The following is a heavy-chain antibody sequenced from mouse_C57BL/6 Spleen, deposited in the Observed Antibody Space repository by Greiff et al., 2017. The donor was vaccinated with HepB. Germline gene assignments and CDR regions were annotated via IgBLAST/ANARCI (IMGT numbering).Heavy chain of an antibody. Sequence: QVQLQQSGAELARPGASVKLSCKASGYTFTSYGISWVKQRTGQGLEWIGEIYPRSGNTYYNEKFKGKATLTADKSSSTAYMELSNLTSEDSAVYFCERAPNRADDAYAMDYWGQGTSVTVSS. CDR1: GYTFTSYG. V-gene: IGHV1-81*01. CDR2: IYPRSGNT. J-gene: IGHJ4*01. D-gene: IGHD2-12*01. CDR3: ERAPNRADDAYAMDY.